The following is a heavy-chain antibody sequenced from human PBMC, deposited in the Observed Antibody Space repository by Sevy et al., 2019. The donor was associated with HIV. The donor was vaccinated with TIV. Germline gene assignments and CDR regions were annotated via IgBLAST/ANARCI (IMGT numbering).Heavy chain of an antibody. D-gene: IGHD3-10*01. CDR1: GYTFASNG. CDR3: ARVPTYYYGSATYFDY. J-gene: IGHJ4*02. V-gene: IGHV1-18*01. Sequence: ASVKVSCKASGYTFASNGISWVRQAPGQGLEWMGWIGIHNGNAKSAQKFQGRVTMTTDTSTSTAYMELGSLRSDDTAVYYCARVPTYYYGSATYFDYWGQGTLVTVSS. CDR2: IGIHNGNA.